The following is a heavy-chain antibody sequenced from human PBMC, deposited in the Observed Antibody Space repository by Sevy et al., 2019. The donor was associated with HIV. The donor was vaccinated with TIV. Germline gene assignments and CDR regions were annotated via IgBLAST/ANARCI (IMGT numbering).Heavy chain of an antibody. CDR1: GFTFSSYS. V-gene: IGHV3-48*02. CDR3: ARELGISWYFDL. CDR2: ISSSSSTI. D-gene: IGHD7-27*01. Sequence: GGSLRLSCAASGFTFSSYSMNWVRQAPGKGLEWVSYISSSSSTIYYADSVKGRLTISRDNAKNSLYLPMNSLRDEDTAVYYCARELGISWYFDLWGRGTLVTGSS. J-gene: IGHJ2*01.